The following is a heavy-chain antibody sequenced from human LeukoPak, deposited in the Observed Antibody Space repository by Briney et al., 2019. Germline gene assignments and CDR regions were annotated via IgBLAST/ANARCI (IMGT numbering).Heavy chain of an antibody. J-gene: IGHJ4*02. D-gene: IGHD6-13*01. V-gene: IGHV3-30*18. CDR2: ISYYGSNK. Sequence: PGRSLRLSCAASGFTFSSYGMHWVRQAPGKGLEWVAFISYYGSNKYYADSVKGLFTISRDNSKNTPYLQINSLRAEHTAVYYCAKDAKIAAASTYFDYWGQGNLVTVSS. CDR1: GFTFSSYG. CDR3: AKDAKIAAASTYFDY.